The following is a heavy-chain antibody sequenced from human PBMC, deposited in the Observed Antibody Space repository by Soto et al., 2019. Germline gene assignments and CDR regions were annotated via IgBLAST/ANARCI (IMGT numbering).Heavy chain of an antibody. Sequence: ASVKVSCKASGGTFGSNAISWVRQAPGQGLEWMGGIIPMFDIVHFAQKFQGRVTITADEFTSTAYMELSSLRSEDTAVYYCARAAEHEYFDYWGQGTPVTVSS. V-gene: IGHV1-69*13. J-gene: IGHJ4*02. D-gene: IGHD6-13*01. CDR2: IIPMFDIV. CDR1: GGTFGSNA. CDR3: ARAAEHEYFDY.